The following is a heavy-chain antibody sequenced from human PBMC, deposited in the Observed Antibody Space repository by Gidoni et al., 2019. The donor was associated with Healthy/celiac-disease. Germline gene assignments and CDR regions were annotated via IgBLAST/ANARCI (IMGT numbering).Heavy chain of an antibody. CDR1: GGSISSSSYY. CDR3: ARVASGKSSTFDY. Sequence: QLQLQASGPGLVKPSETPFPTCTVPGGSISSSSYYWGWIRQPPGKGLEWIGSIYYSGSTYYNPSLKSRVTISVDTSKNQFSLKLSSVTAADTAVYYCARVASGKSSTFDYWGQGTLVTVSS. V-gene: IGHV4-39*07. J-gene: IGHJ4*02. CDR2: IYYSGST. D-gene: IGHD3-10*01.